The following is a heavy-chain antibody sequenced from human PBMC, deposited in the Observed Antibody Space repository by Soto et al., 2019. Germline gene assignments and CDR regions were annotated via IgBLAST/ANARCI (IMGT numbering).Heavy chain of an antibody. D-gene: IGHD2-2*01. J-gene: IGHJ4*02. CDR1: SGSISSSNW. V-gene: IGHV4-4*02. CDR3: ARGSVVLPAGMKCAGVRFTSGHFCVY. CDR2: IYHSGST. Sequence: QVQLQESGPGLVKPSGTLSLTCAVSSGSISSSNWWSWVRQPPGKGLEWIGEIYHSGSTNYNPSLKSRATISVDKSKSCFPRKLCSGTAADTAWYYCARGSVVLPAGMKCAGVRFTSGHFCVYWRQGTLVTVS.